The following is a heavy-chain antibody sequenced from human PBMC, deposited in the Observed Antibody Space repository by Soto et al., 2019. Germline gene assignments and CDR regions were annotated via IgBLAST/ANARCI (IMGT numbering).Heavy chain of an antibody. CDR1: GYTLTNYC. V-gene: IGHV1-18*01. CDR2: ITASNGNA. J-gene: IGHJ6*02. D-gene: IGHD2-2*01. CDR3: ARGASCSSTSCYDNFHYGLAV. Sequence: APVKVACKASGYTLTNYCITWVLQAPGQGLEWMGWITASNGNANYAREIQGRLTLTRDTSTNTASMELRSLRSDDTAVYYCARGASCSSTSCYDNFHYGLAVWGQGTTVTVSS.